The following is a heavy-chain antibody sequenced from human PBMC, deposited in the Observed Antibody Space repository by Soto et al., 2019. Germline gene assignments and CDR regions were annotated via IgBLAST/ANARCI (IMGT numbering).Heavy chain of an antibody. CDR1: GYTFTSYG. Sequence: GASVKVSCKASGYTFTSYGISWVRQAPGQGLEWMGWISAYNGNTNYAQKLQGRVTMTTDTSTSTAYMELRSLRSDDTAVYYCARDPWVYYDFWSGYYTGPTVIDNWFDPWGQGTLVTVSS. CDR3: ARDPWVYYDFWSGYYTGPTVIDNWFDP. CDR2: ISAYNGNT. J-gene: IGHJ5*02. D-gene: IGHD3-3*01. V-gene: IGHV1-18*01.